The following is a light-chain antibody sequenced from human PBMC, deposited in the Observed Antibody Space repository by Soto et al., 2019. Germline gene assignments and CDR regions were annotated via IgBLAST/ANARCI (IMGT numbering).Light chain of an antibody. V-gene: IGKV3-11*01. Sequence: ELVLTQFPGTLSLSPGERATLSCRASETIRNLLAWYKQRTGQAPRLLIYDAFSRAPGIPDRLSGVGSGKDVTLTISRLETEDCGVYDGQQRHNWPITFGQGTRLEIK. CDR2: DAF. CDR1: ETIRNL. J-gene: IGKJ5*01. CDR3: QQRHNWPIT.